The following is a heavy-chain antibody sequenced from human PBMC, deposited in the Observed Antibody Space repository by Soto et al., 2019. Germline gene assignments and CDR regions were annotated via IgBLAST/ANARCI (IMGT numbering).Heavy chain of an antibody. CDR3: ARHEGLTMVRGNWFDP. CDR2: IYYSGST. D-gene: IGHD3-10*01. Sequence: QLQLQESGPGLVKPSETLSLTCTVSGGSISSSSYYWGWIRQPPGKGLEWIGSIYYSGSTYYNPSLTSRVTISVDTSKNQFPLKLSSVTAADTAVYYCARHEGLTMVRGNWFDPWGQGTLVTVSS. V-gene: IGHV4-39*01. J-gene: IGHJ5*02. CDR1: GGSISSSSYY.